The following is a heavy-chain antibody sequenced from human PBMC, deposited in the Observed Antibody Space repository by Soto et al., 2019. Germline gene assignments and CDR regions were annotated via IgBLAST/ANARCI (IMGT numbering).Heavy chain of an antibody. CDR2: ISYDGSNK. V-gene: IGHV3-30-3*01. Sequence: QVQLVEXXGXXXXXXRSLRLSCAASGFTFSSYAMHWVRQAPGKGLEWVAVISYDGSNKYYADSVKGRFTISRDNSKNTLYLQMNSLRAEDTAVYYCASSDGDRAFDIWGQGTMVTVSS. CDR1: GFTFSSYA. D-gene: IGHD4-17*01. CDR3: ASSDGDRAFDI. J-gene: IGHJ3*02.